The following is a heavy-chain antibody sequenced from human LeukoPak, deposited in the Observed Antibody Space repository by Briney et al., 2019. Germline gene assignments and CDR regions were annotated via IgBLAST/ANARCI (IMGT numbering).Heavy chain of an antibody. V-gene: IGHV3-21*01. CDR2: ISSSSSYI. Sequence: GSLRLSCAASGSTFSSYSMNLVRQAPGKGLEWVSSISSSSSYIYYADSVKGRFTISRDNAKNSLYLQMNSLRAEDTAVYYCARTAYGSGFYFDYWGQGILVTVSS. CDR1: GSTFSSYS. J-gene: IGHJ4*02. CDR3: ARTAYGSGFYFDY. D-gene: IGHD3-10*01.